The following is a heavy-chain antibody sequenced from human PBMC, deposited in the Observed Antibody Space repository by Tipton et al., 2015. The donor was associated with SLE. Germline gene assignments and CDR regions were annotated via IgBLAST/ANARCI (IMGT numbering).Heavy chain of an antibody. D-gene: IGHD3-22*01. CDR2: VCNSGSA. CDR3: ARGPYYYDSSGYFDY. V-gene: IGHV4-59*08. J-gene: IGHJ4*02. CDR1: GASVSSFC. Sequence: TLSLTCTVSGASVSSFCWNWIRQSPGKGLEWIGCVCNSGSANYDPSLKSRGTISVDTSRNHFSLELTSVTAADTALYYCARGPYYYDSSGYFDYWGQGTLVTVSS.